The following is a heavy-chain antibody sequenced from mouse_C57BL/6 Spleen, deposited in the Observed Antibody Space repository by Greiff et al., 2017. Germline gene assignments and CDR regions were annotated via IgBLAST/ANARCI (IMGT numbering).Heavy chain of an antibody. D-gene: IGHD1-1*01. J-gene: IGHJ3*01. V-gene: IGHV2-6*01. CDR2: IWGVGST. CDR3: AILDVYGVAY. Sequence: QVQLKESGPGLVAPSQSLSITCTVSGFSLTSYGVDWVRQSPGKGLEWLGVIWGVGSTNYNSALKSRLGISKDNAKSQVCLKMNSLQTDDTAMYYCAILDVYGVAYWGQGTLVTVSA. CDR1: GFSLTSYG.